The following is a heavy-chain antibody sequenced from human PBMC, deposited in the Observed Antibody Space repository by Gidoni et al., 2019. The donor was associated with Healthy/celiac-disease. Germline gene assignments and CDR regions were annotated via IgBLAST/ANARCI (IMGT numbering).Heavy chain of an antibody. CDR3: AKDKGSGSYYDQDVFDY. CDR2: ISWNSGSI. V-gene: IGHV3-9*01. Sequence: EVQLVESGGGLVQPGRSLRLSCAASVFTFDDYAMHWVRQAPGKGLEWVSGISWNSGSIGYADSVKGRFTISRDNAKNSLYLQMNSLRAEDTALYYCAKDKGSGSYYDQDVFDYWGQGTLVTVSS. D-gene: IGHD1-26*01. J-gene: IGHJ4*02. CDR1: VFTFDDYA.